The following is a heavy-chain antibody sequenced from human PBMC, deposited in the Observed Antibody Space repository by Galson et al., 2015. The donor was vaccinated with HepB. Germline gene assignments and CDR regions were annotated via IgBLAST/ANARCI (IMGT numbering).Heavy chain of an antibody. CDR1: GGTFSSYA. V-gene: IGHV1-69*13. D-gene: IGHD2-15*01. Sequence: SVKVSCKASGGTFSSYAISWVRQAPGQGLEWMGGIIPIFGTANYAQKFQGRVTITADESTSTAYMELSSLRSEDTAVYYCARDRVVVAARGKGYYYGMDVWGQGTTVTVSS. J-gene: IGHJ6*02. CDR2: IIPIFGTA. CDR3: ARDRVVVAARGKGYYYGMDV.